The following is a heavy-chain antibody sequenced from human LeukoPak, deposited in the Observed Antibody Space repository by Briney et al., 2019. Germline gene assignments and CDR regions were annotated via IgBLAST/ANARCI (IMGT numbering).Heavy chain of an antibody. CDR1: GGTFSSYA. CDR2: IIPIFGTA. CDR3: ARVLERRLDYYYGMDV. V-gene: IGHV1-69*13. J-gene: IGHJ6*02. Sequence: ASVKVSCKASGGTFSSYAIGWVRQAPGQGLEWMGGIIPIFGTANYAQKFQGRVTITADESTSTAYMELSSLRSEDTAVYYCARVLERRLDYYYGMDVWGQGTTVTVSS. D-gene: IGHD1-1*01.